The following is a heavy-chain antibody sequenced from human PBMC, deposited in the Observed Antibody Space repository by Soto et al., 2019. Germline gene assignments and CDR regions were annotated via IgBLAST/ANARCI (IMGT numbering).Heavy chain of an antibody. J-gene: IGHJ4*02. Sequence: PSETLSLTCTVSGGSISSGGYYWSWIRQHPGKGLEWIGYIYYSGSTYYNPSLKSRVTISVDTSKNQFSLKLSSVTAADTAVYYGVLPQGASDANFDYWGQGTLVT. V-gene: IGHV4-31*03. CDR1: GGSISSGGYY. CDR3: VLPQGASDANFDY. D-gene: IGHD3-10*01. CDR2: IYYSGST.